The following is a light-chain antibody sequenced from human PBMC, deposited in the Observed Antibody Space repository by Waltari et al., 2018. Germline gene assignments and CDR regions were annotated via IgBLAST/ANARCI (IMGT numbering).Light chain of an antibody. J-gene: IGLJ3*02. V-gene: IGLV2-14*03. CDR1: RSDVGGYNY. CDR2: NVD. Sequence: QSALTQPASVSGSPGQSITISCTGTRSDVGGYNYVSWYQQHPGKAPKRMIYNVDNRPSGVSNRFSGSKSGNTASLTISGLQADDEADYYCTSYARISWVFGGGTKLSVL. CDR3: TSYARISWV.